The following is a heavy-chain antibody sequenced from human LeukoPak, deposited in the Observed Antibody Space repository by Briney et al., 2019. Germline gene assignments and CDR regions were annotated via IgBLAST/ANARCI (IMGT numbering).Heavy chain of an antibody. CDR2: IYYSGST. D-gene: IGHD5-18*01. CDR3: ARGIQLWSPFDY. V-gene: IGHV4-39*07. CDR1: GGSISSSSYY. Sequence: SETLSLTCTVSGGSISSSSYYWGWTRQPPGKGLEWIGSIYYSGSTYFNPSLKSRVTISLDTSKNQFSLRLSSVTAADTAVYYCARGIQLWSPFDYWGQGTLVTVSS. J-gene: IGHJ4*02.